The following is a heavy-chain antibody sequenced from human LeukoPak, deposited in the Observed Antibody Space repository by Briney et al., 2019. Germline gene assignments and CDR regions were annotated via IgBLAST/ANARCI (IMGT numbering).Heavy chain of an antibody. J-gene: IGHJ4*02. D-gene: IGHD3-22*01. CDR3: ASLYDSSGYYYVRPFDY. Sequence: SVKVSCKASGYTFTSYDINWVRQATGQGLEWMGGIIPIFGTANYAQKFQGRVTITTDESTSTAYMELSSLRSEDTAVYYCASLYDSSGYYYVRPFDYWGQGTLVTVSS. V-gene: IGHV1-69*05. CDR1: GYTFTSYD. CDR2: IIPIFGTA.